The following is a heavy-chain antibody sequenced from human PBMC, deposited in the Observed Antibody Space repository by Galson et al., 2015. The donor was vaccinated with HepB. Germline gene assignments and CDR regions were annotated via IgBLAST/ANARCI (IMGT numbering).Heavy chain of an antibody. J-gene: IGHJ6*03. CDR3: ARQMTSYSRSSVNFGYYYYMDV. V-gene: IGHV4-59*08. CDR1: GGSTSRNS. D-gene: IGHD6-6*01. CDR2: IYYSGRT. Sequence: ETLSLTCSVSGGSTSRNSWSWIRQPPGKGLEWIGLIYYSGRTNYNPSLKSRVTISVDTSKNQVSLKLSSVTAADTAVYYCARQMTSYSRSSVNFGYYYYMDVWGKGTTVTVSS.